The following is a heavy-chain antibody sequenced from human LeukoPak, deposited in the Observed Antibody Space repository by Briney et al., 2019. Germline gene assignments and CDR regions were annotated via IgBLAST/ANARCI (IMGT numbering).Heavy chain of an antibody. CDR1: GDSVSSNIAV. V-gene: IGHV6-1*01. Sequence: SQTLSLTFAISGDSVSSNIAVWLWTRQSPSRGLEWLGWTYYKSKWTSNYAVSVKSRITITPDTSKNRFSLQLNSVTPDDTAVYYCSRSPDTALANWGQGTLVTVSS. CDR2: TYYKSKWTS. CDR3: SRSPDTALAN. J-gene: IGHJ1*01. D-gene: IGHD5-18*01.